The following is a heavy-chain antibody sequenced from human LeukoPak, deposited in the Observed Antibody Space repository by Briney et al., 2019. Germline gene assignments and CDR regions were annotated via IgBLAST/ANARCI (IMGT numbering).Heavy chain of an antibody. CDR3: AGVNYFSWYFDL. D-gene: IGHD1-1*01. V-gene: IGHV3-7*01. J-gene: IGHJ2*01. CDR1: GFTFSRYW. CDR2: INQDGSEK. Sequence: GGSLRLSCAASGFTFSRYWMTWVRQAPGKGLEWVSNINQDGSEKYYVDSVKGRFTVSTVSRDNAENSLFLQMNSLRAEDTAVYYCAGVNYFSWYFDLWGRGALVTVSS.